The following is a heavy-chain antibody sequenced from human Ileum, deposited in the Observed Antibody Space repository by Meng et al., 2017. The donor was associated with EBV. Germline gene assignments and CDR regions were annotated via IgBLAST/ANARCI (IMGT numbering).Heavy chain of an antibody. CDR3: ARYGRCNGNSFYCFDP. CDR1: GGSFNDYY. V-gene: IGHV4-34*01. Sequence: QVRLQQWGTGLLKPSETLSLTCAVYGGSFNDYYWTWLRQPPGKGLEWIGEIDQSGYTKFNPSLSSRATTSRDTSNNQFSLRLNSVTAADTALYYCARYGRCNGNSFYCFDPWGQGTLVTVSS. J-gene: IGHJ5*02. D-gene: IGHD4-23*01. CDR2: IDQSGYT.